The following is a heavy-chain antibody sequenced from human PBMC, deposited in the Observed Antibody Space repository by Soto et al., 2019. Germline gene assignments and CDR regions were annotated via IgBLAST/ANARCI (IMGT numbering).Heavy chain of an antibody. CDR1: GGSISGGGYY. Sequence: PSETLSLTCTVSGGSISGGGYYWGWIRQHPGKGLEWIGYIYYSGSTYYNPSLKSRVTISVDTSKNQFSLKLSSVTAADTAVYYCAREKPFKVYAISWGQGTLVTVSS. CDR2: IYYSGST. J-gene: IGHJ4*02. CDR3: AREKPFKVYAIS. D-gene: IGHD2-8*01. V-gene: IGHV4-31*03.